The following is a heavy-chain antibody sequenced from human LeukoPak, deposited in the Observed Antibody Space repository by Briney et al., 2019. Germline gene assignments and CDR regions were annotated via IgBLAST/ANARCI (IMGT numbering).Heavy chain of an antibody. D-gene: IGHD2-2*01. Sequence: SETLSLTCTVSGGSISSYYWSWIRQLPGKGLEWIGYIYYSGSTNYNPSLKSRVTISVDTSKNQFSLKLSSVTAADTAVYYCARVPAARFEVAFDIWGQGTMVTVSS. CDR1: GGSISSYY. V-gene: IGHV4-59*01. J-gene: IGHJ3*02. CDR3: ARVPAARFEVAFDI. CDR2: IYYSGST.